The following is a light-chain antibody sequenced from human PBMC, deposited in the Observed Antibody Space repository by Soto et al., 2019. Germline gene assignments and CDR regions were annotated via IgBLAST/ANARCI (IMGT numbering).Light chain of an antibody. J-gene: IGKJ1*01. CDR3: HQYGTTPQT. CDR1: QSVTSNY. V-gene: IGKV3-20*01. Sequence: EIVLTQSPGTLSLSPGERATLSCRASQSVTSNYLAWYQQRPGQAPRLLIYGASSRATGIPDRFSGSGSGTDFTLTVSRLEPADFAVYYCHQYGTTPQTFGQGTKVDIK. CDR2: GAS.